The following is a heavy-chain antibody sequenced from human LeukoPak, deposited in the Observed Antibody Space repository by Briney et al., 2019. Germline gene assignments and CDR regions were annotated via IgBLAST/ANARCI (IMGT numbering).Heavy chain of an antibody. D-gene: IGHD5-12*01. V-gene: IGHV4-31*03. CDR1: GGSISSGGYY. Sequence: SETLSLTCTVSGGSISSGGYYWSWIRQHPGRGLEWIGYIYYSGSTHCNPSIKSRVTISVDTSKNQFSLKLSSVTAADTAVYYCARAGLRLHHLDYWGQGTLVTVSS. J-gene: IGHJ4*02. CDR3: ARAGLRLHHLDY. CDR2: IYYSGST.